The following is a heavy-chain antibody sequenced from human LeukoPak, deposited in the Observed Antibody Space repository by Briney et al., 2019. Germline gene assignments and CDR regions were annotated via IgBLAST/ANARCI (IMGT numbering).Heavy chain of an antibody. D-gene: IGHD3-22*01. V-gene: IGHV4-4*07. CDR3: ARTRGGSSGYYFDS. Sequence: PSETLSLTCTVSGGSISSYYWSWIRQPAGKGLEWIGRIYTSGSTNYNPSFKSRVTMSVDTSKNQFSLRLSSVTAADTAVYYCARTRGGSSGYYFDSWGQGTLVTVSS. CDR2: IYTSGST. CDR1: GGSISSYY. J-gene: IGHJ4*02.